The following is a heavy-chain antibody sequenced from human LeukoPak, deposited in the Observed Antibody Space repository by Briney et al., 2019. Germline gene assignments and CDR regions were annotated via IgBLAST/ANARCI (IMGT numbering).Heavy chain of an antibody. D-gene: IGHD6-25*01. CDR1: GFTFSSYA. J-gene: IGHJ4*02. CDR2: ISGSGGST. Sequence: GGSLRLSCAASGFTFSSYAMSWVRQAPGRGLEWVSSISGSGGSTYYADSVKGRFTISRDNSKDTLYLQMHSLRGEDTAVYYGTIGYSSEGALGVFDYWGQGTLVTVSS. CDR3: TIGYSSEGALGVFDY. V-gene: IGHV3-23*01.